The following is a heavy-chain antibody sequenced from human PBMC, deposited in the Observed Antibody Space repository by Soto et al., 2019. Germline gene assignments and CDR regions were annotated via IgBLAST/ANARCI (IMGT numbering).Heavy chain of an antibody. V-gene: IGHV1-18*04. CDR1: GYTFSTYG. J-gene: IGHJ4*02. Sequence: QVQLVQSGAEVRKPGASVKVSCKASGYTFSTYGINWVRQAPGQRLEWLGWISPRNGNTNYAQNVQGRVTLTTDDSTGTAYLELKNLRSDDTAVYYCARVQLLPNPAFDFWGQGTLGTVSS. CDR2: ISPRNGNT. D-gene: IGHD5-18*01. CDR3: ARVQLLPNPAFDF.